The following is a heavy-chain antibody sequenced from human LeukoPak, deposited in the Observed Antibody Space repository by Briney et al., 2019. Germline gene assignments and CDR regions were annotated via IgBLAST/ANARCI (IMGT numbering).Heavy chain of an antibody. J-gene: IGHJ6*02. V-gene: IGHV4-4*02. CDR1: GGSISSSHW. Sequence: SGTLSLTCAVSGGSISSSHWWSWVRQPPGKGLEWIGEIYHSGSTNYNPSLKTRVTISVDKSKNQFSLKLSSVTAADTAVYYCARDAGEWFGELLPRQQSYYGMDVWGQGTTVTVSS. D-gene: IGHD3-10*01. CDR2: IYHSGST. CDR3: ARDAGEWFGELLPRQQSYYGMDV.